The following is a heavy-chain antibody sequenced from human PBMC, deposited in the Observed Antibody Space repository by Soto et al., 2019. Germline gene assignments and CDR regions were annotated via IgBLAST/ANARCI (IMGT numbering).Heavy chain of an antibody. CDR2: ISYDGSNK. J-gene: IGHJ4*02. CDR3: AKETLEGLDY. D-gene: IGHD1-1*01. Sequence: QVQLVESGGGVVQPGRSLRLSCAASGFTFSSYGMHWVRQAPGKGLEWVAVISYDGSNKYYADSVKGRFTISRDNSKNTLYLQMNSRRAEDTAVYYCAKETLEGLDYWGQGTLVTVSS. V-gene: IGHV3-30*18. CDR1: GFTFSSYG.